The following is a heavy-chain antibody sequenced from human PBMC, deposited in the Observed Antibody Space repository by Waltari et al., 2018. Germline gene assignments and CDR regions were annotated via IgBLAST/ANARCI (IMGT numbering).Heavy chain of an antibody. Sequence: QLQLQESGPGLGKPSETLSLTCNVSGGSITSNRHYWAWIRQPPGQGLEWIATVSYNGATYSSPSLKGRVTVSRDTPKNHLSLKLGSVIAADTAVYYCATYIGASIGTAAFDVWGQGTMVTVSS. V-gene: IGHV4-39*02. CDR3: ATYIGASIGTAAFDV. CDR2: VSYNGAT. CDR1: GGSITSNRHY. D-gene: IGHD5-12*01. J-gene: IGHJ3*01.